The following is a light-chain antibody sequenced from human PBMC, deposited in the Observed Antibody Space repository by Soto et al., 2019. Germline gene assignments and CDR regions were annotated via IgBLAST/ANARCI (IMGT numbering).Light chain of an antibody. V-gene: IGLV2-14*01. Sequence: QSALTQPASVSGSPGQSITISCTGTSSDVGGYNYVSWYQQHPGKAPKCMIYDVIKRPSGVSNRFSGSKSGNTASLTISGLQAEDEDDYHCNSDTSSSTLPYVLGTGTKVTVL. CDR3: NSDTSSSTLPYV. CDR1: SSDVGGYNY. CDR2: DVI. J-gene: IGLJ1*01.